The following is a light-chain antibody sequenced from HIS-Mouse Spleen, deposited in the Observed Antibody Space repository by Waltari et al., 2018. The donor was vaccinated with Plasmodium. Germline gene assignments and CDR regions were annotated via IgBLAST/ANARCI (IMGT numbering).Light chain of an antibody. Sequence: SYELTQPPSVSVSPGQTASITCSGDKLGDKYACWYQQKPGQSPVLVIYQDIKRPSGIPERFSGSNSGNTATLTIGGTQAMEEADYYCQAWDSSTAVFGGGTKLTVL. CDR2: QDI. CDR3: QAWDSSTAV. J-gene: IGLJ3*02. CDR1: KLGDKY. V-gene: IGLV3-1*01.